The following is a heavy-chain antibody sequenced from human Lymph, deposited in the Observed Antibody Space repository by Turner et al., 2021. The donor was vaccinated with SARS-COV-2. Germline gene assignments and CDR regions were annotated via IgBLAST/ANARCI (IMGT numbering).Heavy chain of an antibody. V-gene: IGHV3-23*01. D-gene: IGHD6-6*01. CDR1: GFTFSSYA. CDR3: ANLYSGSAAGDP. Sequence: EVQLLESGGGMVQPGGSLSLSCAASGFTFSSYAMCWVRQAPGKGMEWVSAISGSGGSTYYADSVKGRFTISRDNSKNTLYLQMNSLRAEDTTVYYCANLYSGSAAGDPWGQGTLVTVSS. J-gene: IGHJ5*02. CDR2: ISGSGGST.